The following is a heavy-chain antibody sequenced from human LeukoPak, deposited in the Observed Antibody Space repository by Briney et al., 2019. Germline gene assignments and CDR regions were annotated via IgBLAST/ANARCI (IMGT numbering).Heavy chain of an antibody. V-gene: IGHV4-39*01. CDR2: IYYSGST. J-gene: IGHJ4*02. Sequence: PSETLSLTCTVSGGSISSSSYYWGWIRQPPGKGLEWIGSIYYSGSTYHNPSLKSRVTISVDTSKNQFSLKLSSVTAADTAVYYCARLSQKATMVRGVYYFDHWGQGTLVTVSS. CDR1: GGSISSSSYY. D-gene: IGHD3-10*01. CDR3: ARLSQKATMVRGVYYFDH.